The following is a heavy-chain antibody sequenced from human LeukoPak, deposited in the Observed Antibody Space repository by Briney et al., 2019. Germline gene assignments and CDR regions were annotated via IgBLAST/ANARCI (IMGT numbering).Heavy chain of an antibody. Sequence: PSETLSLTCTVSGDSMNSSSFYWGWIRQPPGKGLEWIGYIYYSGSTNYNPSLKSRVTISVDTSKNQFSLKVNSVTAADTAVYYCARDGIDTGFDPWGQGTLVTVSS. CDR2: IYYSGST. CDR3: ARDGIDTGFDP. J-gene: IGHJ5*02. CDR1: GDSMNSSSFY. D-gene: IGHD1-14*01. V-gene: IGHV4-61*01.